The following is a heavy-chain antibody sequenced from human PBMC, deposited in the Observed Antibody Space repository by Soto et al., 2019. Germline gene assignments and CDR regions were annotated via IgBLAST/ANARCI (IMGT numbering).Heavy chain of an antibody. CDR1: GFTVSSNY. D-gene: IGHD1-26*01. CDR3: ARDTNPWVVY. Sequence: GGSLRLSCAASGFTVSSNYMSWVRQAPGKGLEWVSVIYSGGRTYYADSVKGRFTISRDNSKNTLYLQMNSLRAEDTAVYYCARDTNPWVVYWGQGTLVTVSS. J-gene: IGHJ4*02. V-gene: IGHV3-66*01. CDR2: IYSGGRT.